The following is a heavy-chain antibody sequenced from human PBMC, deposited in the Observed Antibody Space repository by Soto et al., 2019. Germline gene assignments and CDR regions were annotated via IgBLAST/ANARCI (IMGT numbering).Heavy chain of an antibody. J-gene: IGHJ4*02. CDR1: GYTFTSYG. D-gene: IGHD3-9*01. CDR3: ARGSGGEVRYFDWLSPFDY. CDR2: ISAYNGNT. Sequence: ASVTVSCKASGYTFTSYGISWVRQAPGQGLEWMGWISAYNGNTNYAQKLQGRVTMTTDTSTSTAYVELRSLRSDDTAVYYCARGSGGEVRYFDWLSPFDYWGQGTLVTVSS. V-gene: IGHV1-18*01.